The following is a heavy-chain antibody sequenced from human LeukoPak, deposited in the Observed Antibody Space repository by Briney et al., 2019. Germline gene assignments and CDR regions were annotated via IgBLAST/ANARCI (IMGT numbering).Heavy chain of an antibody. D-gene: IGHD5-24*01. V-gene: IGHV3-66*01. CDR3: TRDPTRDGYNYGKFDY. CDR1: GFTLSSYA. CDR2: INNGGKK. J-gene: IGHJ4*02. Sequence: GGSLRLSCAASGFTLSSYAMSWVRQAPGKGLEWVSIINNGGKKDYADSVKGRFTISRDSSKNTVYLQMNSLRAEDTATYYCTRDPTRDGYNYGKFDYWGQGILVTVSS.